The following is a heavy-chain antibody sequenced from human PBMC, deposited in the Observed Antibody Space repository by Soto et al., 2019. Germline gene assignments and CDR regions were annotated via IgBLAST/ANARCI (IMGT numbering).Heavy chain of an antibody. CDR1: GFTFISHG. CDR3: VREIWDDSNAYYHAFDS. Sequence: QVQLVESGGVVVQPGRSLRLSCAASGFTFISHGMHWVRQAPGKGLELVAIIYNYGNNEYYADSVKGRFTISRDNSKNTLFLQMNRRRAEETALNYCVREIWDDSNAYYHAFDSWGQGTLVSVSS. CDR2: IYNYGNNE. V-gene: IGHV3-33*01. J-gene: IGHJ4*02. D-gene: IGHD3-22*01.